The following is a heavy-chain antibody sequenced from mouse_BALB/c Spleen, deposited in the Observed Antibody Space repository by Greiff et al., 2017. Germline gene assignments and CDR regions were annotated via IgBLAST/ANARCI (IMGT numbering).Heavy chain of an antibody. CDR1: GYSITSDYA. J-gene: IGHJ4*01. V-gene: IGHV3-2*02. CDR3: ARWTGNPYAMDY. D-gene: IGHD2-1*01. CDR2: ISYSGST. Sequence: EVKLMESGPGLVKPSQSLSLTCTVTGYSITSDYAWNWIRQFPGNKLEWMGYISYSGSTSYNPSLKSRISITRDTSKNQFFLQLNSVTTEDTATYYCARWTGNPYAMDYWGQGTSVTVSS.